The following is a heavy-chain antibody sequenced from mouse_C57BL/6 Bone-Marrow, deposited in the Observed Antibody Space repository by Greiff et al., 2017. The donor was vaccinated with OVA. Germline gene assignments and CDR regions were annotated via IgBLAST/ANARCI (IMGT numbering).Heavy chain of an antibody. Sequence: EVKVVESGGGLVQSGRSLRLSCATSGFTFSDFYMEWVRQAPGKGLEWIAASRNKANDYTTEYSASVKGRFIVSRDTSQSILYLKMNALRAEDTAIYYCARDAYYYGSDWYFDVWGTGTTVTVSS. CDR1: GFTFSDFY. CDR2: SRNKANDYTT. D-gene: IGHD1-1*01. J-gene: IGHJ1*03. CDR3: ARDAYYYGSDWYFDV. V-gene: IGHV7-1*01.